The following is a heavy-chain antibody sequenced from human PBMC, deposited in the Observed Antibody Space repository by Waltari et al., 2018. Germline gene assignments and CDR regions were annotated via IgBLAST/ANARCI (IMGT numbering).Heavy chain of an antibody. Sequence: QVQLQESGPGLVKPSETLSLTCTVSGGSLSSYYCSLIRQPPGKGLEWIGYIYYSGSTNYNPSLKSRVTISVDTSKNQFSLKLSSVTAADTAVYYCARSAGMQLGYAFDIWGQGTMVTVSS. CDR2: IYYSGST. V-gene: IGHV4-59*01. CDR1: GGSLSSYY. D-gene: IGHD6-6*01. J-gene: IGHJ3*02. CDR3: ARSAGMQLGYAFDI.